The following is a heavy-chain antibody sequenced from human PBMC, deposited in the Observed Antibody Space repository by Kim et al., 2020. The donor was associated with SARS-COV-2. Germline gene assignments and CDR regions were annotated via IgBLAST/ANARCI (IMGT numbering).Heavy chain of an antibody. D-gene: IGHD2-2*01. CDR3: VSSPGP. V-gene: IGHV3-74*01. Sequence: GGSLRLSCTASGFNFSDHWMHWVRQAPGTGPVWVSCIRGDGSTTNYADSVRGRFTVSRDNARNTLYLQMNSLRVEDTAVHYCVSSPGPWGQGTLVTVSS. CDR2: IRGDGSTT. CDR1: GFNFSDHW. J-gene: IGHJ5*02.